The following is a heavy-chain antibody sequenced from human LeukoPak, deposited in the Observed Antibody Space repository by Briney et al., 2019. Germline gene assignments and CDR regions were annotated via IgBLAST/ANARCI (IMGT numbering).Heavy chain of an antibody. CDR2: INHSGYT. CDR1: GTSFTSYY. J-gene: IGHJ4*02. V-gene: IGHV4-34*01. Sequence: SETLSLTCAVSGTSFTSYYWSWIRQSPEKGLEWIGEINHSGYTNNNPSLESRVTMSIDTSNNRFSLRLSSVTAADTAVYFCARMTTGHDYWGQGIQVTVSS. D-gene: IGHD4-17*01. CDR3: ARMTTGHDY.